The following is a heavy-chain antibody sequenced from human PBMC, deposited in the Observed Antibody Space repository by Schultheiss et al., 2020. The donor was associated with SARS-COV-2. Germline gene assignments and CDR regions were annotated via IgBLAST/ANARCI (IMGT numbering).Heavy chain of an antibody. Sequence: SETLSLTCAVSGSSITSTDWWSWVRQPPGKGLEWIGEINHSGNTNYNPSLKSRVTISVDTSKNQFSLKLSSVTAADTAVYYCARGRIMITFGGIIALYNMDVWGQGTTVTVSS. J-gene: IGHJ6*02. CDR3: ARGRIMITFGGIIALYNMDV. D-gene: IGHD3-16*02. V-gene: IGHV4-4*02. CDR2: INHSGNT. CDR1: GSSITSTDW.